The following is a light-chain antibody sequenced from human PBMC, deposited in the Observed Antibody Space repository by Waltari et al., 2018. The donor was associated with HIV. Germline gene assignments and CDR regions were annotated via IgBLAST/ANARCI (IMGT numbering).Light chain of an antibody. Sequence: SFELTQPPSVSVSPGQTARITCSGDALAKQYTYWYQQKPGQAPVVVIYKDTERPSGIPERFSGSSSGTTVTLTISGVRSEDEADYYCQSADTGGTRVFGPGTKVTVL. CDR3: QSADTGGTRV. J-gene: IGLJ1*01. CDR1: ALAKQY. CDR2: KDT. V-gene: IGLV3-25*03.